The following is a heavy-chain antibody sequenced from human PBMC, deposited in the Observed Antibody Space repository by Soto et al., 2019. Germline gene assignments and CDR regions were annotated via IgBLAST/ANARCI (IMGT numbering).Heavy chain of an antibody. D-gene: IGHD4-17*01. J-gene: IGHJ4*02. CDR3: ARGIRWSSADIYGMDYFAS. CDR2: VAGVNGGT. Sequence: QVQLVQSGAEVKSPGGSVKVSCKASGYNFIAYSMHWVRQAPRLGLEWVGSVAGVNGGTHYSQTFQGSVTLTRDTSARIGYTEVTGLTSEDTAVYYCARGIRWSSADIYGMDYFASWGKGTLVT. CDR1: GYNFIAYS. V-gene: IGHV1-3*01.